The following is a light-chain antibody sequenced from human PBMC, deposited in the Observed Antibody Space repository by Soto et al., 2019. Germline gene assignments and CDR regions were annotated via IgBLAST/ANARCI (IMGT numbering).Light chain of an antibody. CDR1: SSDVGGYDY. J-gene: IGLJ1*01. Sequence: QSALTQPASVSWSPGQSITISCTGTSSDVGGYDYVSWYQQLPGKAPKLLIYDVNNRPSGVSHRFSGSKSGNTASLTSSGLQAEDEADYYCSSYTGSSTFVFGTGTKMTVL. CDR2: DVN. CDR3: SSYTGSSTFV. V-gene: IGLV2-14*01.